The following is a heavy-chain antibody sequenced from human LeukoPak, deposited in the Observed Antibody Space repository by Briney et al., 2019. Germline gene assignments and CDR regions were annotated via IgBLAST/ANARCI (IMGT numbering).Heavy chain of an antibody. D-gene: IGHD5-12*01. J-gene: IGHJ4*02. Sequence: GGSLRLSCAASGFTVSSNYMSWVRQAPGKGLEWVSVIYSGGSTYYADSVKGRFTISRDNAKNSLYLQMNSLRAEDTAVYYCARVRIVAAYSDYWGQGTLVTVSS. CDR1: GFTVSSNY. V-gene: IGHV3-53*01. CDR3: ARVRIVAAYSDY. CDR2: IYSGGST.